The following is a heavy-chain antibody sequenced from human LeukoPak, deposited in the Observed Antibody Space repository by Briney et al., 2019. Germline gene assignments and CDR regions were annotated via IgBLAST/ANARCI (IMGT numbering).Heavy chain of an antibody. D-gene: IGHD2-15*01. CDR1: GGSISSGSYY. CDR3: ARVYCSGGSCYSDAFDI. CDR2: IYTSGST. Sequence: SETLSLTCTVSGGSISSGSYYWSWIRQPAGKGLEWIGRIYTSGSTNYNPSLKSRVTISVDTSKNQFSLKLSSVTAADTAVYYCARVYCSGGSCYSDAFDIWGQGTMVTVSS. J-gene: IGHJ3*02. V-gene: IGHV4-61*02.